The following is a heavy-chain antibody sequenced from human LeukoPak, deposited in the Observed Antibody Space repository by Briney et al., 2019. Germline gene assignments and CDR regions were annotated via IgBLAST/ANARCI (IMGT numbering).Heavy chain of an antibody. CDR1: GFPFSSYG. Sequence: GGSLRLSCAASGFPFSSYGMHWVRQAPGKGLEWVSSISSSSSYIYYADSVKGRFTISRDNAKNPLYLQMNSLRAEDTAVYYCAGNRNWGSLCWGQGTLVTVSS. V-gene: IGHV3-21*01. J-gene: IGHJ4*02. CDR2: ISSSSSYI. D-gene: IGHD1-14*01. CDR3: AGNRNWGSLC.